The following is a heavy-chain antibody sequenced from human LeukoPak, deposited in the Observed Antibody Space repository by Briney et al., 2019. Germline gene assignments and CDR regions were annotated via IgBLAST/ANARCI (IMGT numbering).Heavy chain of an antibody. Sequence: PSETLSLTCAVYGGSFSGYYWSWIRQPPGKGLEWIGEINHGGSTNYNPSLKSRVTISVDTSKNQFSLKLGSVTTADTAVYYCVNLSSSWYIAYWGQGTLVTVSS. CDR3: VNLSSSWYIAY. CDR1: GGSFSGYY. CDR2: INHGGST. D-gene: IGHD6-13*01. J-gene: IGHJ4*02. V-gene: IGHV4-34*01.